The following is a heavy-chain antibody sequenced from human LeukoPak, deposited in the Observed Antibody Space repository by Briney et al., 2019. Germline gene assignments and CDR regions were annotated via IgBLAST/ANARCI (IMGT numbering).Heavy chain of an antibody. J-gene: IGHJ4*02. D-gene: IGHD6-13*01. V-gene: IGHV3-43D*03. Sequence: GGSLRLSCAASGFTFDDYAMHWVRQAPGKGLEWVSLITWDADSTYYADSVKGRFTISRDNSKDSLYLQMNSLRAEDTALYYCAKATSSWHEFDYWGQGTLVTVSS. CDR2: ITWDADST. CDR3: AKATSSWHEFDY. CDR1: GFTFDDYA.